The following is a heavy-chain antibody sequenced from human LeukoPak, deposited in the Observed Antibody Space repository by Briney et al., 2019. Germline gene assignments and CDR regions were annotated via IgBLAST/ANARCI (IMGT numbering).Heavy chain of an antibody. CDR1: GYTFTGYY. D-gene: IGHD3-10*01. CDR2: INHNSCCT. J-gene: IGHJ4*02. Sequence: ASVKVSCKASGYTFTGYYMHWVRPAPGQGLAWMGWINHNSCCTNYAQKFQGRVSMTRDTSISTEYMELSRLRSDDTAVYYCASWFGDREGLYFDYWGQGTLVTVSS. CDR3: ASWFGDREGLYFDY. V-gene: IGHV1-2*02.